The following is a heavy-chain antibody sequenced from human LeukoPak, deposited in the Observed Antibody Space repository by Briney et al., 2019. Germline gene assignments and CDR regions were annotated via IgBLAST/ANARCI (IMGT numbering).Heavy chain of an antibody. V-gene: IGHV1-2*02. CDR2: INPNSGGT. Sequence: VASVKVSCKASGYTFTGYYMHWVRQAPGQGPEWMGWINPNSGGTNYAQKFQGRVTMTRDTSISTAYMELSRLRSDDTAVYYCARERSIAAAGTNRGPFDYWGQGTLVTVSS. CDR3: ARERSIAAAGTNRGPFDY. J-gene: IGHJ4*02. D-gene: IGHD6-13*01. CDR1: GYTFTGYY.